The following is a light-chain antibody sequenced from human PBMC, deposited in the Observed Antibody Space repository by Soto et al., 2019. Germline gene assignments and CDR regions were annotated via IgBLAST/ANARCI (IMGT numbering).Light chain of an antibody. J-gene: IGKJ5*01. CDR3: QQFNSL. CDR1: QGIATG. CDR2: YSS. Sequence: AIQMTQSPSSLSASIGDTSTISCRASQGIATGLAGYQQKPVAPPKLLIYYSSTFERVIPSSFSGRVSGTHFILTINTLQPEDFATYYCQQFNSLFGQGTRLDIK. V-gene: IGKV1-13*02.